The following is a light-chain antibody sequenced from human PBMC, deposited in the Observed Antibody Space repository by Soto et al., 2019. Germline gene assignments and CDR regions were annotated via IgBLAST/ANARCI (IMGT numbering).Light chain of an antibody. J-gene: IGKJ2*01. CDR1: QSISNH. CDR3: QQFYNTPPYT. CDR2: AAS. Sequence: DIQMTQSPSSLSASVEDRVIITCRASQSISNHLNWYQQKPGKAPKLLIFAASSLQSGVPSRFSGSRSGPDFTLTISSVQAEDVAVYYCQQFYNTPPYTFGQGTRLEIK. V-gene: IGKV1-39*01.